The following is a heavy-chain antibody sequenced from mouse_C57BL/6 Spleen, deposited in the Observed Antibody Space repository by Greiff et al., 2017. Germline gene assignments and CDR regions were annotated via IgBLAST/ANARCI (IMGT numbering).Heavy chain of an antibody. V-gene: IGHV2-2*01. J-gene: IGHJ1*03. CDR3: ARYYCGSSPYWYFDV. D-gene: IGHD1-1*01. CDR2: IWSGGST. Sequence: VQLQQSGPGLVQPSPSLSITCTVSGFSLTSYGVHWVRQSPGKGLEWLGVIWSGGSTDYNAAFISRLSISKDNSKRQVFFKMNSLQADDTAIYYCARYYCGSSPYWYFDVWGTGTTVTVST. CDR1: GFSLTSYG.